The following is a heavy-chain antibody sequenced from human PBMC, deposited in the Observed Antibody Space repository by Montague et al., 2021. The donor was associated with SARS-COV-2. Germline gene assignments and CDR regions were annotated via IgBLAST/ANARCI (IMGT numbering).Heavy chain of an antibody. J-gene: IGHJ4*02. V-gene: IGHV4-39*01. CDR3: ARREYSYGWGD. CDR1: GGPISGSSDY. CDR2: VDYSGNT. Sequence: SETLSLTCTVTGGPISGSSDYWGWIRQSPGKGLEWIASVDYSGNTYYSPSLKGRLTISVDTSKNQFPLKLNSVTAADTALYYCARREYSYGWGDWGQGTLVTVSS. D-gene: IGHD5-18*01.